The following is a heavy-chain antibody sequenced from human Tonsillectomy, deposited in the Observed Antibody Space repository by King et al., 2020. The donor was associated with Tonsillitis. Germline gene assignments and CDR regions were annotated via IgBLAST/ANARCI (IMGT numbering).Heavy chain of an antibody. D-gene: IGHD4-11*01. J-gene: IGHJ4*02. CDR3: ATHDYSGD. V-gene: IGHV3-66*01. CDR2: IETDGTI. Sequence: VQLVESGGDLVRPGGSLRLSCAVSGIIVRSNYMSWARQAPGKGLEWVSVIETDGTIYYAESVRGRFTISRDISQNMVFLQMNSLRAEDTALYYCATHDYSGDWGQGTLFTVAS. CDR1: GIIVRSNY.